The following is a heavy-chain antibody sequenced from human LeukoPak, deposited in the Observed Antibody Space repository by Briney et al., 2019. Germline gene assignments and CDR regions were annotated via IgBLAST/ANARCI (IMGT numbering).Heavy chain of an antibody. CDR3: AKGTSSLNYDAFDI. CDR1: GFNFSSFG. CDR2: ISFIIST. V-gene: IGHV3-23*01. D-gene: IGHD6-19*01. Sequence: GGSLRLSCAASGFNFSSFGVNWVRQGPGKGLEWVSGISFIISTWSADSVKGRFTISRDNSKNTVYLQMNGLRDDDTAVYYCAKGTSSLNYDAFDIWGQGTLVTVSS. J-gene: IGHJ3*02.